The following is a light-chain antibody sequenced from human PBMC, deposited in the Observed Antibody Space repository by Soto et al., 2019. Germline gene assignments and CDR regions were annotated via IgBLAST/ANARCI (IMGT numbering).Light chain of an antibody. Sequence: QSALTQPASVSGSPGQSVTISCTGASSDVGGYDYVSWYQQHPGKAPKLILYEVNNRPSGVSNHFSGSKSGNTASLIISGLQADDDADYYGSSYSTTSTLVFGSGTKLTVL. CDR1: SSDVGGYDY. CDR2: EVN. J-gene: IGLJ1*01. V-gene: IGLV2-14*01. CDR3: SSYSTTSTLV.